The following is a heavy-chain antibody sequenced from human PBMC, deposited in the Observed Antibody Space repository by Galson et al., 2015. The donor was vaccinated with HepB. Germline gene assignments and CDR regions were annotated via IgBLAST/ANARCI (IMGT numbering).Heavy chain of an antibody. CDR3: VRALGGSYFYGMDV. CDR1: GGSISSLIYY. CDR2: IYYSGTT. V-gene: IGHV4-39*01. Sequence: SETLSLTCTVSGGSISSLIYYWGWIRQPPGKGLEWIGSIYYSGTTYYNPSLNNRVTVSGDTAKNQFSLRVRSVTAADTAVYYCVRALGGSYFYGMDVWGQGTTVIVSS. J-gene: IGHJ6*02.